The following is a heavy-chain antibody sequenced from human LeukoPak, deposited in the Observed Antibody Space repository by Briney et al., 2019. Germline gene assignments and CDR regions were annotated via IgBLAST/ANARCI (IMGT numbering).Heavy chain of an antibody. V-gene: IGHV3-64*04. CDR1: GFALSSYA. D-gene: IGHD4-17*01. CDR2: ISSNGGST. CDR3: ARDPGDYVGNDAFDI. J-gene: IGHJ3*02. Sequence: GGSLRLSCSASGFALSSYAMHWVRQAPGKGLEYVSAISSNGGSTYYADSVKGRFTISRDNSKNTVYLQMNSLRAEDTAVYYCARDPGDYVGNDAFDIWGQGTMVTVSS.